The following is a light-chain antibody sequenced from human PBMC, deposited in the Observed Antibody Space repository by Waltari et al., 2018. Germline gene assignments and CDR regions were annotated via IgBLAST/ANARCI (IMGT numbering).Light chain of an antibody. Sequence: EIVLTQSPATLSLSPGERATLSCRASQSVISSLAWYQQKPGQAPGLLIYGASSRATGIPDRFSGSGSGTDFTLTISSLEPEDFAVYYCQQYSKWPLTFGGGTKVEIK. CDR2: GAS. CDR1: QSVISS. J-gene: IGKJ4*01. V-gene: IGKV3-15*01. CDR3: QQYSKWPLT.